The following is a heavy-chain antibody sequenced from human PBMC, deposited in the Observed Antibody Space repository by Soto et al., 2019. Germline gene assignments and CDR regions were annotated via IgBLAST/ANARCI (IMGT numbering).Heavy chain of an antibody. Sequence: QVQLVESGGGVVQPGRSLRLSCAASGFTFSSYAMHWVRQAPGKGLEWVAVISYDGSNKYYADSVKGRFTISRDNSKNTLYLQMNSLRAEDTAVYYCARGGYDYVWGSYRIDAFDILGQGTMVTVSS. D-gene: IGHD3-16*02. CDR3: ARGGYDYVWGSYRIDAFDI. CDR2: ISYDGSNK. J-gene: IGHJ3*02. CDR1: GFTFSSYA. V-gene: IGHV3-30-3*01.